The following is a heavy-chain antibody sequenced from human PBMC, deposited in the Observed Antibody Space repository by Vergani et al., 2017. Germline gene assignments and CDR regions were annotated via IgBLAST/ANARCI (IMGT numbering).Heavy chain of an antibody. CDR2: IWYDGSNK. Sequence: QVQLVESGGGVVQPGRSLRLSCAASGFTFSSYGMHWVRQAPGKGLEWVAVIWYDGSNKYYADSVKGRFTISRDNSKNSLYLQMNSLRDEDTAVYYCARDVRGSSSPPNYWGQGTLVTVSS. V-gene: IGHV3-33*01. CDR1: GFTFSSYG. J-gene: IGHJ4*02. CDR3: ARDVRGSSSPPNY. D-gene: IGHD6-6*01.